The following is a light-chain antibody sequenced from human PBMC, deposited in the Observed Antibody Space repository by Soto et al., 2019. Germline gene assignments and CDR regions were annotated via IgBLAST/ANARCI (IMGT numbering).Light chain of an antibody. Sequence: IQMTQSPSTLSAFVGDRVTITCRASQSISSWLAWYQQKPGKAPKLLIYKASSLESGVPSRFSGGGSGTAFTLTISRLQPDDFATYYCQQYNSYSWTFGQGTKVEIK. CDR2: KAS. V-gene: IGKV1-5*03. CDR1: QSISSW. J-gene: IGKJ1*01. CDR3: QQYNSYSWT.